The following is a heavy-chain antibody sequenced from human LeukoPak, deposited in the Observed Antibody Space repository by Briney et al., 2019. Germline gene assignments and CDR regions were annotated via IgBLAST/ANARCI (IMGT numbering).Heavy chain of an antibody. V-gene: IGHV4-4*07. J-gene: IGHJ4*02. CDR3: ARDLVEFGQRLGDYFDY. CDR2: IYTSRST. Sequence: PSETLSLTCTVSGGSISSYYWSWIRQPAGKGLEWIGRIYTSRSTNYNPSLKSRVTMSVDTSKNQFSLKLSSVTAADTAVYYCARDLVEFGQRLGDYFDYWGQGTLVTVSS. CDR1: GGSISSYY. D-gene: IGHD6-25*01.